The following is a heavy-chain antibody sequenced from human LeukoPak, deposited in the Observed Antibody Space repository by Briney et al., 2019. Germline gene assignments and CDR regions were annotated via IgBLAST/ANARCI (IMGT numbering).Heavy chain of an antibody. Sequence: ASVNVPCKASGYTFTSYGISWVRQAPGQGLEWMGWISAYNGNTNYAQKLQGRVTMTTDTSTSTAYMELRSLRSDDTAVYYCARVSRIAVAGSFDYWGQGTLVTVSS. J-gene: IGHJ4*02. V-gene: IGHV1-18*01. D-gene: IGHD6-19*01. CDR2: ISAYNGNT. CDR1: GYTFTSYG. CDR3: ARVSRIAVAGSFDY.